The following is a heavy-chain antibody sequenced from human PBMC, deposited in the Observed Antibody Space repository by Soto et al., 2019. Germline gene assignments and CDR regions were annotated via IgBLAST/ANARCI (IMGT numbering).Heavy chain of an antibody. CDR2: IIPILGIA. CDR3: ASLTATVTPY. CDR1: GGTFSSYT. Sequence: QVQLVQSGAEVKKPGSSVKVSCKASGGTFSSYTISWVRQAPGQGLEWMGRIIPILGIANYAQKLQGRVTITAHKYTSTAYMELSSLRSEDTAVYYCASLTATVTPYWGQGTLVTVSS. J-gene: IGHJ4*02. V-gene: IGHV1-69*02. D-gene: IGHD4-17*01.